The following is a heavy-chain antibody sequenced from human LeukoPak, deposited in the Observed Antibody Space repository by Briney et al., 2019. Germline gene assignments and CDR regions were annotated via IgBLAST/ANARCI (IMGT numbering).Heavy chain of an antibody. CDR3: AREYYYDSSGRWLDY. V-gene: IGHV4-59*11. CDR1: GGSISSHY. J-gene: IGHJ4*02. CDR2: IYYSGST. Sequence: SETLSLTCTVSGGSISSHYWSWIRQPPGKGLEWIGYIYYSGSTNYNPSLKSRVTISVDTSKNQFSLKLSSVTAADTAVYYCAREYYYDSSGRWLDYWGQGTLVTVSS. D-gene: IGHD3-22*01.